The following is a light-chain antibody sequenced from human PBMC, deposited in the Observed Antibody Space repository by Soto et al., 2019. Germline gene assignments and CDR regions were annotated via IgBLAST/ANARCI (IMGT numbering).Light chain of an antibody. J-gene: IGLJ2*01. CDR1: SGHSSYI. CDR2: LEGSGSY. Sequence: QSVLTQSSSASASLGSSVKLTCTLSSGHSSYIIAWHQQQPGKAPRYLMKLEGSGSYNKGSGVPDRFSGSSSGADRYLTISNLQFEDEADYYCETWDSHSDVVFGGGTKLTVL. V-gene: IGLV4-60*02. CDR3: ETWDSHSDVV.